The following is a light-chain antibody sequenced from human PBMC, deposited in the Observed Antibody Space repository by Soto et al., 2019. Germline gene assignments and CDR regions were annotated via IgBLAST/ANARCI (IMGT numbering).Light chain of an antibody. CDR2: STN. V-gene: IGLV8-61*01. Sequence: QTVVTQEQSFSVSPGGTVTLTCGLTSGSVSTTYYPSWYQQTPGQAPRTLIYSTNIRSSGVPDRFTGSILGNKAALTIKGAQADDESDYHCMLYMGGGLVVFGGGTKVTVL. CDR3: MLYMGGGLVV. J-gene: IGLJ2*01. CDR1: SGSVSTTYY.